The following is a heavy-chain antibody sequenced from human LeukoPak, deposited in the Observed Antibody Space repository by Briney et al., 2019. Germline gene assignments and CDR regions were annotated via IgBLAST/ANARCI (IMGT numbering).Heavy chain of an antibody. CDR2: ISGSGGST. CDR3: AKDTAAAAGTSQYYYYGMDV. J-gene: IGHJ6*02. Sequence: GGSLRLSCAASGFTFSSYAMSWVRQAPGKGLEWVSAISGSGGSTYYADSVKGQFTISRDNSKNTLYLQMNSLSAEDTAVYYCAKDTAAAAGTSQYYYYGMDVWGQGTTVTVSS. V-gene: IGHV3-23*01. CDR1: GFTFSSYA. D-gene: IGHD6-13*01.